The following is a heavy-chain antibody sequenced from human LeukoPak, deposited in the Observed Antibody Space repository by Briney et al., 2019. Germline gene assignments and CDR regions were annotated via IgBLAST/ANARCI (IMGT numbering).Heavy chain of an antibody. V-gene: IGHV3-23*01. Sequence: GGSLRLSCAASGFTFSSYAMSWVRQAPGKGLEWVSAISGSGGSTYYADSVKGRFTISRDNAKNSLYLQMNSLRAEDTAVYYCARAYGDASQGYYYGMDVWGQGTTVTVSS. J-gene: IGHJ6*02. D-gene: IGHD4-17*01. CDR1: GFTFSSYA. CDR2: ISGSGGST. CDR3: ARAYGDASQGYYYGMDV.